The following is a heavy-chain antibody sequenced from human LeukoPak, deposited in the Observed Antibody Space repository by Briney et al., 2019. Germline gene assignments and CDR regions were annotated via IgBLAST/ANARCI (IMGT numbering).Heavy chain of an antibody. CDR1: GGSISSYY. D-gene: IGHD6-13*01. CDR2: IYYSGST. CDR3: ARDGPSISWSLGP. Sequence: PSETLSLTRTVSGGSISSYYWSWIRQPPGKGLEWIGCIYYSGSTNYNPSLKSRVTISVDTSKNQFSLKLSSVTAADTAVYYCARDGPSISWSLGPWGQGTLVTVSS. V-gene: IGHV4-59*01. J-gene: IGHJ5*02.